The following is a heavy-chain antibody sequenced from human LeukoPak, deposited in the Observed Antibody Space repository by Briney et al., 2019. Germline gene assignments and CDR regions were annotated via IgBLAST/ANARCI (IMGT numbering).Heavy chain of an antibody. J-gene: IGHJ5*02. CDR2: IIPIFGTA. Sequence: SVKVSCKASGGTFSSYAISWVRQAPGQGLEWMRGIIPIFGTANYAQKFQGRVTMTRNTSISTAYMELSSLRSEDTAVYYCASGYGYCSGGSCSPYNWFDPWGQGTLVTVSS. CDR1: GGTFSSYA. CDR3: ASGYGYCSGGSCSPYNWFDP. D-gene: IGHD2-15*01. V-gene: IGHV1-69*05.